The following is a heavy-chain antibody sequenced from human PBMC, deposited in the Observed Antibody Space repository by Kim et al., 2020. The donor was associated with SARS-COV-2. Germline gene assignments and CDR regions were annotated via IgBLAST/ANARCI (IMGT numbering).Heavy chain of an antibody. V-gene: IGHV1-18*01. D-gene: IGHD3-10*01. CDR2: T. CDR3: ARITMVRGFDY. J-gene: IGHJ4*02. Sequence: TKHGQKPQGRVTMTTTTSTSTAYMELRSLRSDDTAVYYCARITMVRGFDYWGQGTLVTVSS.